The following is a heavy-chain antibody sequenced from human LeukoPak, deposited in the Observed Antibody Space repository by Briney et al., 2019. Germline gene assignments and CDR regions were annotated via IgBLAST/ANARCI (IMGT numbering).Heavy chain of an antibody. CDR2: IIPIFGTA. Sequence: SVKVSCKASGGTFSSYAISWVRQAPGQGLEWMGGIIPIFGTANYAQKFQGRVTITTDESTSTAYMELSSLRSEDTAVYYCAGVGAAAGSREDYYYMDVWGKGTTVTVSS. CDR3: AGVGAAAGSREDYYYMDV. CDR1: GGTFSSYA. V-gene: IGHV1-69*05. J-gene: IGHJ6*03. D-gene: IGHD6-13*01.